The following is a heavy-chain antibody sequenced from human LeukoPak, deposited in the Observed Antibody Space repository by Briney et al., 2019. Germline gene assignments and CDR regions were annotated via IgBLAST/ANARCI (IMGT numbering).Heavy chain of an antibody. Sequence: GESLKISYKGSGYSFTSYWIIWVRQMPGKGLEWMGRIDPSDSYTNYSPSFQGHVTISADKSIITAYLQWSSLKASDTAMYYCARLTEQGHQVEDCGQGTLVTVSS. CDR1: GYSFTSYW. CDR2: IDPSDSYT. J-gene: IGHJ4*02. CDR3: ARLTEQGHQVED. D-gene: IGHD6-19*01. V-gene: IGHV5-10-1*01.